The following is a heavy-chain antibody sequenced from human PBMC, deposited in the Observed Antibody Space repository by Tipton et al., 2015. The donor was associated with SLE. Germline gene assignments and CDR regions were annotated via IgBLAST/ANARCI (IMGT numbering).Heavy chain of an antibody. CDR3: AREHCTNGVCYYFDY. J-gene: IGHJ4*02. Sequence: SLRLSCAASGFTFSSYSMNWVRQAPGKGLEWVSSISSSSSYIYYADSVKGRFTISRDNAKNSLYLQMNSLRAEDTAVYYCAREHCTNGVCYYFDYWGQGTLVTVSS. CDR1: GFTFSSYS. CDR2: ISSSSSYI. V-gene: IGHV3-21*01. D-gene: IGHD2-8*01.